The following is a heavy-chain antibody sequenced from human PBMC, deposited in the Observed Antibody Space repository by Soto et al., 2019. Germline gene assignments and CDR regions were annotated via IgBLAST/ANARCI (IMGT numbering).Heavy chain of an antibody. V-gene: IGHV3-30*18. CDR1: GFTFSSYG. J-gene: IGHJ4*02. CDR2: ISYDGSNK. Sequence: QVQLVESGGGVVQPGRSLRLSCAASGFTFSSYGMHWVRQAPGKGLEWVAVISYDGSNKYYADSVKGRFTISRDNSKNPLYLQMNSLRAEDTAVYYCAKIARELLPSDYWGQGTLVTVSS. CDR3: AKIARELLPSDY. D-gene: IGHD1-26*01.